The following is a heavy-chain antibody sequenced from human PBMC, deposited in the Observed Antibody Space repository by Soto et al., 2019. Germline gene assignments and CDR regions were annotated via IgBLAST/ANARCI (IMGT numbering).Heavy chain of an antibody. CDR3: ASPGYCSDGTCYPDY. V-gene: IGHV4-31*03. D-gene: IGHD2-15*01. Sequence: SETLSLTCTVSGGSISSGGYYWSWIRQHPGKGLEWIGYIYYSGSTYYNPSLKSRVTISVDTSKNQFSLKLNSVTAADTAVYYCASPGYCSDGTCYPDYWGQGTLVTVSS. CDR2: IYYSGST. CDR1: GGSISSGGYY. J-gene: IGHJ4*02.